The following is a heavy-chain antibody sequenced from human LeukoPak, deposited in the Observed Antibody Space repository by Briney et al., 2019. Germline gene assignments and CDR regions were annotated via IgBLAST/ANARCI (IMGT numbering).Heavy chain of an antibody. CDR2: TGGTGDNT. CDR1: GFTFKLSA. V-gene: IGHV3-23*01. J-gene: IGHJ5*02. D-gene: IGHD3-10*02. Sequence: GGSRKLSCLASGFTFKLSAMTWVRQAPGKGLEWVSATGGTGDNTYYADSVKGRFTISRDNSRNTLYLQMDSLRAEDTATYYCARDRGPYVGIDNNWFDPWGQGTLVIASS. CDR3: ARDRGPYVGIDNNWFDP.